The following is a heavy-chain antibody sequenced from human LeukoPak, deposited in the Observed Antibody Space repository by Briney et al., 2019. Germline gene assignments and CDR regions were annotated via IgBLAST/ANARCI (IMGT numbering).Heavy chain of an antibody. CDR3: AREGFGEFLYYYYGMDV. D-gene: IGHD3-10*01. V-gene: IGHV3-21*01. J-gene: IGHJ6*02. CDR1: VYTFSSYS. Sequence: GGSLRLSRAASVYTFSSYSMNWVPHAPGKGLEWVSSISSSSKYIYSADAVKGRFIISRDNATNSLYMQMSSLRAEDTAVYYCAREGFGEFLYYYYGMDVWGQGTTVTVSS. CDR2: ISSSSKYI.